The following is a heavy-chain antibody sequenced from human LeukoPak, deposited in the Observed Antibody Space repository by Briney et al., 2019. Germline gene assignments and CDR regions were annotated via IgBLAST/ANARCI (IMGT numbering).Heavy chain of an antibody. Sequence: SETLSLTWAVYGGSFRGYYWRWIRQPPGKGLEWIGEINYSGSTNYNPSLKSRGTISGDRSKNQFSLKLSSVTAADTAAYYCARGYYDFWSGYLRDAFDIWGQGTMVTVSS. V-gene: IGHV4-34*01. CDR3: ARGYYDFWSGYLRDAFDI. J-gene: IGHJ3*02. CDR2: INYSGST. CDR1: GGSFRGYY. D-gene: IGHD3-3*01.